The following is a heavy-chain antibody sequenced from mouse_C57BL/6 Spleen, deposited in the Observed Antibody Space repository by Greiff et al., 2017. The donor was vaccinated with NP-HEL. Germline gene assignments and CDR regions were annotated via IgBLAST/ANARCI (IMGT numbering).Heavy chain of an antibody. CDR3: ARKGILQRCFDY. V-gene: IGHV1-26*01. CDR2: INPNNGGT. D-gene: IGHD1-1*01. CDR1: GYTFTDYY. Sequence: VQLQQSGPELVKPGASVKISCKASGYTFTDYYMNWVKQSHGKSLEWIGDINPNNGGTSYNQKFKGKATLTVDKSSSTAYMELRSLTSEDSAVYYCARKGILQRCFDYWGQGTTLTVSS. J-gene: IGHJ2*01.